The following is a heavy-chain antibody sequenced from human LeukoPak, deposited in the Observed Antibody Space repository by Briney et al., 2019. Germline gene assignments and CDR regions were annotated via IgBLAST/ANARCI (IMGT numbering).Heavy chain of an antibody. D-gene: IGHD6-6*01. Sequence: SETLSLTCAVYGGSFSGYYWSWIRQPPGKGPEWIGEINHSGSTNYNPSLKSRVTISVDTSKNQFSLKLSSVTAADTAVYYCARALIAARPDYWGQGTLVTVSS. CDR3: ARALIAARPDY. V-gene: IGHV4-34*01. CDR1: GGSFSGYY. J-gene: IGHJ4*02. CDR2: INHSGST.